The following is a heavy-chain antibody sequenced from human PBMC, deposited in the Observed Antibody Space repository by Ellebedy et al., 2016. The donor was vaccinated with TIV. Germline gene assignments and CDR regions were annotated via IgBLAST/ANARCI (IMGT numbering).Heavy chain of an antibody. CDR2: ITSDGSNK. CDR1: GFTFIIYA. CDR3: ARDMGTTVVTPPVEY. J-gene: IGHJ4*02. Sequence: PGGSLRLSCAASGFTFIIYALHWVRPPPGKGLEWVAVITSDGSNKYYADSVKGRFTISRANSNNTLYRQMNSLRAEDTAVYYCARDMGTTVVTPPVEYWGQGTLVTVSS. V-gene: IGHV3-30-3*01. D-gene: IGHD4-23*01.